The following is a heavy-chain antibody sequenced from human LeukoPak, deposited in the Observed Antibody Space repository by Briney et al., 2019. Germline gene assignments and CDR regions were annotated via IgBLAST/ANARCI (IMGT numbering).Heavy chain of an antibody. Sequence: ASVTVSFKSSGYTFTGYYMHWVRQAPGQGLEWMGWISAYNGNTNYAQKLQGRVTMTTDTSTSTAYMELRSLRSDDTAVYYCARGVGVRGVIINGGYYYYYMDVWGKGTTVTVSS. CDR1: GYTFTGYY. CDR2: ISAYNGNT. V-gene: IGHV1-18*04. D-gene: IGHD3-10*01. J-gene: IGHJ6*03. CDR3: ARGVGVRGVIINGGYYYYYMDV.